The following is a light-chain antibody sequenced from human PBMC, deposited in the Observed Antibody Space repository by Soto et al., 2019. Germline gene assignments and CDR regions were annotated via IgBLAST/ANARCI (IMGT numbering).Light chain of an antibody. Sequence: EIVLTQSPATLSLSPGERATLSCRASQSVSSYLAWYQQKPGQAPRLLIYDASNRATGIPARFSGSGSGTEFTLTISSLEPEDFAVYYCQQRSNWPTFGQGTKV. V-gene: IGKV3-11*01. CDR2: DAS. J-gene: IGKJ1*01. CDR1: QSVSSY. CDR3: QQRSNWPT.